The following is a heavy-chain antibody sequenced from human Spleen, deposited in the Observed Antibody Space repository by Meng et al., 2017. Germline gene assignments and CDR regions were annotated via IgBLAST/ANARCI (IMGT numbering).Heavy chain of an antibody. Sequence: RLPGAGHGLVKPSEHLSLTGTVSGGSISSSIYYWGWIRQPPGKGLEWIGSVHYTGATYYNPSLKSRVTISVDTSKNQFSLKLSSVTAADTAVYYCARTIGVEYSSSWYYFDYWGQGTLVTVSS. CDR3: ARTIGVEYSSSWYYFDY. V-gene: IGHV4-39*07. D-gene: IGHD6-13*01. J-gene: IGHJ4*02. CDR1: GGSISSSIYY. CDR2: VHYTGAT.